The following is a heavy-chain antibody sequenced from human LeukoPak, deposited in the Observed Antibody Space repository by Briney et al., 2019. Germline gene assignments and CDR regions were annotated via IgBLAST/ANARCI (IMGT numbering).Heavy chain of an antibody. Sequence: ASVKVSCKASGGTFSSYAISWVRQAPGQGLEWMGGIIPIFGTANYAQKLQGRVTMTTDTSTSTAYMELRSLRSDDTAVYYCARDLFLSQGGYWGQGTLVTVSS. D-gene: IGHD2-15*01. CDR2: IIPIFGTA. CDR1: GGTFSSYA. V-gene: IGHV1-69*05. CDR3: ARDLFLSQGGY. J-gene: IGHJ4*02.